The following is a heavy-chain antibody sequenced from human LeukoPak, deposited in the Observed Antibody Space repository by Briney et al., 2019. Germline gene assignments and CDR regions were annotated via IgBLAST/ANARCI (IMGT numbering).Heavy chain of an antibody. D-gene: IGHD3-3*01. J-gene: IGHJ5*02. Sequence: ASVKVSCKASGYTFTSYGISWVRQAPGQGLEWMGWISIYNGNTDYAQKLRGRVTMTTDTSTSTAYMELRSLRSDDTAVYYCARITYDFWSGYYMPDDPWGQGTLVTVSS. V-gene: IGHV1-18*01. CDR1: GYTFTSYG. CDR2: ISIYNGNT. CDR3: ARITYDFWSGYYMPDDP.